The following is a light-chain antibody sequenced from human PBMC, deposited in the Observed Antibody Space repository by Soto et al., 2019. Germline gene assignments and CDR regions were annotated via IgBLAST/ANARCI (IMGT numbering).Light chain of an antibody. J-gene: IGKJ1*01. CDR3: MLALQLRT. Sequence: DIVMTQSPLSLKVTPGEPATISCRSSQSLLYSNGYNYVDWYLQKPGQSPQLLIYLGSNRASGVPDRFSGSGSGTDFTLKINRVEAEDVGVYYCMLALQLRTFGQGTKVEIK. CDR2: LGS. V-gene: IGKV2-28*01. CDR1: QSLLYSNGYNY.